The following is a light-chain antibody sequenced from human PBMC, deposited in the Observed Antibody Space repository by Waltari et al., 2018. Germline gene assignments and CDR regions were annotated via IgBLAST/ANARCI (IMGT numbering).Light chain of an antibody. J-gene: IGKJ3*01. Sequence: AIQLTQSPSSLSASVGPRITITCRASQDIASALAWYVQKPGKAPQLLIYDASTLESGVTSRFSGSGSGTDFTLSISGLQPEDFATYYCQQFINYPLTFGPGTTVDIK. CDR1: QDIASA. V-gene: IGKV1D-13*01. CDR3: QQFINYPLT. CDR2: DAS.